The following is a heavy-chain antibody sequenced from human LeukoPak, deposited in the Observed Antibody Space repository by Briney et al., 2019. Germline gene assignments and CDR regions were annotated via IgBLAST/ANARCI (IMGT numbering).Heavy chain of an antibody. CDR1: GYTFTSYG. V-gene: IGHV1-18*01. D-gene: IGHD3-10*01. Sequence: GASVKVSCKASGYTFTSYGISWVRQAPGQGLEWMGRISAYNGKTNYAQKLQGRVTMTTDTSTSTAYMELRSLRSDDTAVYYCARCIITVRGVIIPSGMDVWGQGTTVTVSS. CDR3: ARCIITVRGVIIPSGMDV. CDR2: ISAYNGKT. J-gene: IGHJ6*02.